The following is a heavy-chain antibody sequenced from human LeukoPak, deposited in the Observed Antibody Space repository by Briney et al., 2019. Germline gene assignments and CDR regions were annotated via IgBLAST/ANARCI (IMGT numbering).Heavy chain of an antibody. Sequence: PSETLSLTCNVSGGSISSYYWSWVRQPPGKGLEWIGYSYYSGSSNYNPSLKRRVTISVEASKNPSSLKPSSVTAADPGVYYCATGTAKFGELLSVWGQGTLVTASS. V-gene: IGHV4-59*01. CDR2: SYYSGSS. CDR1: GGSISSYY. CDR3: ATGTAKFGELLSV. J-gene: IGHJ4*02. D-gene: IGHD3-10*02.